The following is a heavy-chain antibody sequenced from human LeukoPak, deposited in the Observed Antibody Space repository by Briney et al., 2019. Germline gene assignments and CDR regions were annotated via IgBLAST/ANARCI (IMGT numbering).Heavy chain of an antibody. J-gene: IGHJ3*02. CDR2: ISAYNGNT. CDR3: ARLLLTETTGALVFDI. CDR1: GYTFTSYG. D-gene: IGHD1-7*01. Sequence: GASVKVSCKASGYTFTSYGISWVRQAPGQGLEWMGWISAYNGNTNYAQKLQGRGTMTTDTSTSTAYMELRSLRSDDTAVYYCARLLLTETTGALVFDIWAKGTMVTVFS. V-gene: IGHV1-18*01.